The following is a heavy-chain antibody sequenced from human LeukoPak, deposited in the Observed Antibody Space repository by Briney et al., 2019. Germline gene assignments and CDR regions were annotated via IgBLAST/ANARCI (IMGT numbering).Heavy chain of an antibody. V-gene: IGHV1-2*02. CDR3: ARSSGLYGGNSAFDC. D-gene: IGHD4-23*01. CDR2: INPNTAGT. Sequence: ASVKVSCKASGYTFTDYYTHWVRQTPGQGLEWMGWINPNTAGTNYAQKFQGRVTMTRDTSISTAYMELSRLRSDDTAVYSCARSSGLYGGNSAFDCWGQGPLVTVSS. J-gene: IGHJ4*02. CDR1: GYTFTDYY.